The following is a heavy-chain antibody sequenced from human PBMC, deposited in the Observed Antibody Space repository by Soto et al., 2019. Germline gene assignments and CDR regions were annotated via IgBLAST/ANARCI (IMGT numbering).Heavy chain of an antibody. V-gene: IGHV4-38-2*01. CDR3: ARDCTSTTCYLYYYGMDV. Sequence: PSETLSLTCAVSGYSIISGYYLVLIRQPPGKVLEWIGSIYHSGSTYYNPSLKSRVTISVDTSKNQFSLKLSSVTAADTAVYYCARDCTSTTCYLYYYGMDVWGQGTTVTVSS. CDR2: IYHSGST. D-gene: IGHD2-2*01. CDR1: GYSIISGYY. J-gene: IGHJ6*02.